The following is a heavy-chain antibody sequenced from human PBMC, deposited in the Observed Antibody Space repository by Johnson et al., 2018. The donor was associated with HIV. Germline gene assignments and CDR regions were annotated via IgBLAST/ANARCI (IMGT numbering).Heavy chain of an antibody. V-gene: IGHV3-33*06. CDR3: AKDLRVFDWFNAYDAFDI. CDR1: GFIFSSYG. D-gene: IGHD3-9*01. J-gene: IGHJ3*02. CDR2: IWYDGSNK. Sequence: VQLVESGGGLVQPGGSLRLSCAASGFIFSSYGMHWVRQAPGKGLEWVAVIWYDGSNKYYADSVKGRFTISRDNSKNTLYLQMNSLRADDTAVYYCAKDLRVFDWFNAYDAFDIWGQGTMVTVSS.